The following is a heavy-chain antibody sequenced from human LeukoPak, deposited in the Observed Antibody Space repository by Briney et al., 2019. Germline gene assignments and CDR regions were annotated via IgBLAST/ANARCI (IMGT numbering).Heavy chain of an antibody. D-gene: IGHD1-7*01. CDR2: ISTSGGDT. CDR3: AKGANYAPLDY. CDR1: GFTFTDSA. V-gene: IGHV3-23*01. J-gene: IGHJ4*02. Sequence: PGGSLRLSCAASGFTFTDSAMTWVRQAPGKGLEWVSAISTSGGDTIYTDSVKDRFTISRDNSKNTLYLQMNSLRAEDTAIYYCAKGANYAPLDYWGQGTLVTVSS.